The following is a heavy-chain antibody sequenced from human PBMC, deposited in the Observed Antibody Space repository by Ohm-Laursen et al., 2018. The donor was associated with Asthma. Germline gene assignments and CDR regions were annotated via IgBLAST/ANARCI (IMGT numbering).Heavy chain of an antibody. V-gene: IGHV3-48*01. CDR3: AKAHRSSWPYYFDY. J-gene: IGHJ4*02. CDR2: ISSSSSTI. CDR1: EFTFSLYS. Sequence: SLRLSCAASEFTFSLYSMNWVRQAPGKGLEWVSYISSSSSTIYYADSVKGRFTTSRDNAKNSLYLQMNSLRAEDTAVYYCAKAHRSSWPYYFDYWGQGTLVTVSS. D-gene: IGHD6-13*01.